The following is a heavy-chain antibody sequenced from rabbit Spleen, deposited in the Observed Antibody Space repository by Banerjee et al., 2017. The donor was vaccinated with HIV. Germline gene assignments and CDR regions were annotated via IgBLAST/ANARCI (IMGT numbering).Heavy chain of an antibody. V-gene: IGHV1S40*01. CDR1: GFSFSSSDW. CDR3: ARWPTNRAYYYYGMDL. CDR2: IYAGSSGNT. Sequence: QSLEESGGDLVKPGASLTLTCTASGFSFSSSDWVCWVRQAPGKGLEWIACIYAGSSGNTYYASWAKGRFTISKTSSTTVTLQMTSLTAADTATYFCARWPTNRAYYYYGMDLWGPGTLVTVS. J-gene: IGHJ6*01. D-gene: IGHD6-1*01.